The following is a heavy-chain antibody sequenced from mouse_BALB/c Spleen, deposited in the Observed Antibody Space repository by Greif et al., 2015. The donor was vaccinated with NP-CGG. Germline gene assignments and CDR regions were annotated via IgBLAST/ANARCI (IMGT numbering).Heavy chain of an antibody. CDR3: ARSPYGNYAMDY. J-gene: IGHJ4*01. Sequence: EVHLVESGPSLVKPSQTLSLTCSVTGDSITCGYWNWIRKFPGNKLEYMGYISYSGSTYYNPSLKSRISITRDTSKNXFYLQLNSVTTEDTATYYCARSPYGNYAMDYWGQGTSVTVSS. CDR2: ISYSGST. V-gene: IGHV3-8*02. D-gene: IGHD2-1*01. CDR1: GDSITCGY.